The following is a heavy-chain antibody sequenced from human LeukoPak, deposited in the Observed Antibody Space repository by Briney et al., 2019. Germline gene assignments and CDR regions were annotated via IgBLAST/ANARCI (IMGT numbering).Heavy chain of an antibody. V-gene: IGHV1-18*01. Sequence: ASVKVSCKASGYTFTSYGISWVRQAPGQGLEGMGWISAYNGNTNYAQKLQGRVTMTTDTSTSTAYMELRSLRSDDTAVYYCARGTYYDFWSGYNNWFDPWGQGTLVTVSS. D-gene: IGHD3-3*01. CDR3: ARGTYYDFWSGYNNWFDP. J-gene: IGHJ5*02. CDR1: GYTFTSYG. CDR2: ISAYNGNT.